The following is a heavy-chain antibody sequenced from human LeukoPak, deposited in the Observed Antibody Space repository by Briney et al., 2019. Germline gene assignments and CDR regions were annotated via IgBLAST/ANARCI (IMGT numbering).Heavy chain of an antibody. J-gene: IGHJ6*02. D-gene: IGHD3-10*01. V-gene: IGHV3-21*01. CDR3: APYYYGSGSFSYGLDV. CDR1: GFRFSGYT. CDR2: ISGSSNYI. Sequence: GGSLRLSCAASGFRFSGYTMNWVRQAPGKGLEWVSSISGSSNYIYYVDSVKGRFTISRDNAKNSLYLRMNYLRAEDTAVYYCAPYYYGSGSFSYGLDVWGQGTTVTVSS.